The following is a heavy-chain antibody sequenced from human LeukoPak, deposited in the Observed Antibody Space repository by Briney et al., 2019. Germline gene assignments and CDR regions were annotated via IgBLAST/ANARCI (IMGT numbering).Heavy chain of an antibody. CDR2: IIPILGIA. D-gene: IGHD3-3*01. Sequence: GASVKVSCKASGGTFSSYAISWVRQAPGQGLEWTGRIIPILGIANYAQKFQGRVTMTEDTSTDTAYMELSSLRSEDTAVYYCATTYYDFWSGYYYYRLGVWGQGTTVTVSS. J-gene: IGHJ6*02. CDR1: GGTFSSYA. CDR3: ATTYYDFWSGYYYYRLGV. V-gene: IGHV1-69*04.